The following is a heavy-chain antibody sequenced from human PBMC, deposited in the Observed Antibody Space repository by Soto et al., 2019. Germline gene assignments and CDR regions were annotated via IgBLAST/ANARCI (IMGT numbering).Heavy chain of an antibody. CDR3: AREVAADGTFREDVFDI. D-gene: IGHD6-13*01. V-gene: IGHV1-69*12. Sequence: QVHLVQSGAEVKKPGSSVKVSCKAPGGTFSNHAINWVRQAPGQGLEWMGRIIPIFSTTNYAQKFQGRVTMTADESTLTAYLELSSLKQVDTAVYYCAREVAADGTFREDVFDIWGQGTLVTVSS. CDR1: GGTFSNHA. CDR2: IIPIFSTT. J-gene: IGHJ3*02.